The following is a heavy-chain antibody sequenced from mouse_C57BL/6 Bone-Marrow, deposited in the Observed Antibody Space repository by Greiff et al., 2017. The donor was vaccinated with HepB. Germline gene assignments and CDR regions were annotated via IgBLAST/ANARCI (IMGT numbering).Heavy chain of an antibody. CDR2: ISSGGDYI. CDR3: TRDRATTVVGGFAY. Sequence: EVQLVESGEGLVKPGGSLKLSCAASGFTFSSYAMSWVRQTPEKRLEWVAYISSGGDYIYYADTVKGRFTTSRDNARNTLYLQMSSLKSEDTAMYYCTRDRATTVVGGFAYWGQGTLVTVSA. D-gene: IGHD1-1*01. J-gene: IGHJ3*01. V-gene: IGHV5-9-1*02. CDR1: GFTFSSYA.